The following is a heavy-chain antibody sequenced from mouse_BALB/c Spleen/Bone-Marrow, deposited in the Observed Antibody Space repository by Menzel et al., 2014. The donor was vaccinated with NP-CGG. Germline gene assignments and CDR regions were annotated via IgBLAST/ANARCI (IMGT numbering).Heavy chain of an antibody. Sequence: SGAELVKPGASVKLSCTASGFNIKDTYMHWVKQRPEQGLEWIGRIDPANGNTKYDPKSQGKATITADTSSNTAYLQLSSLTSEDTAVYYCARWEYYAMDYWGQGTSVTVSS. J-gene: IGHJ4*01. CDR3: ARWEYYAMDY. CDR2: IDPANGNT. CDR1: GFNIKDTY. V-gene: IGHV14-3*02. D-gene: IGHD4-1*01.